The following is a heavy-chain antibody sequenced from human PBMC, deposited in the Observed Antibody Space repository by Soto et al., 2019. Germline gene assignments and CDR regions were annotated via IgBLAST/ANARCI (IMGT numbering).Heavy chain of an antibody. CDR1: GGTFSSYA. V-gene: IGHV1-69*06. CDR3: ARASDRIAVAGTPRDYYYYYGMDV. CDR2: IIPIFGTA. Sequence: SVKVSCKASGGTFSSYAISWVRQAPGQGLEWMGGIIPIFGTANYAQKFQGRVTITADKSTSTAYMELSSLRSEDTAVYYCARASDRIAVAGTPRDYYYYYGMDVWGQGTTVTVSS. D-gene: IGHD6-19*01. J-gene: IGHJ6*02.